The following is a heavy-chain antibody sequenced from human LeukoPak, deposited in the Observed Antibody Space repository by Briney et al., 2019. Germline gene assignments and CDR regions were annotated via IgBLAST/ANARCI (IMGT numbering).Heavy chain of an antibody. J-gene: IGHJ4*02. V-gene: IGHV3-33*01. CDR2: LWYDGSNK. CDR1: GFTFRNYG. D-gene: IGHD2-21*02. Sequence: GGSLRLSCAASGFTFRNYGMNWVRQAPGKGREWGTILWYDGSNKYYADSMKGRFIISRDNSKNTLHLQMNSLRAEDTAVYYCATVRGCGGDCYYLDYWGQGTLVTVSS. CDR3: ATVRGCGGDCYYLDY.